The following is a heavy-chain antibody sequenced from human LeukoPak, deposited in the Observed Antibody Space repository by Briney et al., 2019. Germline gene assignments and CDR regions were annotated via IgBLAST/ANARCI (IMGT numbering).Heavy chain of an antibody. Sequence: PGGSLRLSCTASGFIFSGSWMAWIRQAPGKGLEWVAIIKKDGSEKYYVDSMKGRFTISRDNSKNTLYLQMNSLRAEDTAVYYCARGATVSYYGMDVWGQGTTVTVSS. J-gene: IGHJ6*02. CDR1: GFIFSGSW. V-gene: IGHV3-7*01. D-gene: IGHD4-11*01. CDR3: ARGATVSYYGMDV. CDR2: IKKDGSEK.